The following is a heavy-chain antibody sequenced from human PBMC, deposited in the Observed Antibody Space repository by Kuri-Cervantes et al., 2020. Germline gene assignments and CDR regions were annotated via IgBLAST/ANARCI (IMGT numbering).Heavy chain of an antibody. CDR2: ISYDGSNK. V-gene: IGHV3-30-3*01. D-gene: IGHD1-26*01. Sequence: LSLTCAASGFPFSSYWMSWVRQAPGKGLEWVAVISYDGSNKYYADSVKGRFTISRDNSKNTLYLQMNSLRDEDTAVYHCARPLNRNGGSLNYWGQGTLVTFSS. CDR3: ARPLNRNGGSLNY. CDR1: GFPFSSYW. J-gene: IGHJ4*02.